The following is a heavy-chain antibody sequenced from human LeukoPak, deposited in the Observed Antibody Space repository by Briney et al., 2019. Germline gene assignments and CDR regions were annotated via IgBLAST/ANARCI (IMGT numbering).Heavy chain of an antibody. D-gene: IGHD3-9*01. J-gene: IGHJ4*02. CDR1: GFTFSSYG. Sequence: GGSLRLSCAASGFTFSSYGMHWVRQAPGKGLEWVSGINWDDGGIVYAQSVRGRFTISRDNAKNTMYLQMNSLRPEDTALYYCARDVHSVLTDNFDYWGQGTLVTVSS. V-gene: IGHV3-9*01. CDR2: INWDDGGI. CDR3: ARDVHSVLTDNFDY.